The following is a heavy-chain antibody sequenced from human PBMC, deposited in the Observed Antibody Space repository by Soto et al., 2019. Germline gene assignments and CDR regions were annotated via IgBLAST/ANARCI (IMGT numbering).Heavy chain of an antibody. CDR2: ISYDGSNK. CDR1: GFTFSFYG. D-gene: IGHD7-27*01. V-gene: IGHV3-30*18. CDR3: AKDLGHGGRGAFDI. J-gene: IGHJ3*02. Sequence: QVQLVESGGGVVQPGRSLRLSCAASGFTFSFYGMHWVRQAPGKGLEWVAVISYDGSNKYYADSVQGRFTISRDNSKNTLYLQMNSLRAEDTAVYYCAKDLGHGGRGAFDIWGQGTMVTVSS.